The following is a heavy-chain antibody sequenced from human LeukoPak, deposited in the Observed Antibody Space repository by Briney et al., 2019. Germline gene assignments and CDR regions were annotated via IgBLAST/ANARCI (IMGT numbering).Heavy chain of an antibody. CDR3: ARGPANWLDP. V-gene: IGHV1-2*02. J-gene: IGHJ5*02. Sequence: ASVKVSCKASGYTFTGYYIYWVRQAPGQGLEWVGWINPNSGGTKYAQKFPGRVTMTRDTSISTAYMELSSLRSDDTAVYYCARGPANWLDPWGQGTLVAVSS. CDR2: INPNSGGT. CDR1: GYTFTGYY.